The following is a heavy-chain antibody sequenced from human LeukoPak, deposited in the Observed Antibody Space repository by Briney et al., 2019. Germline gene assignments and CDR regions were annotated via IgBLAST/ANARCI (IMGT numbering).Heavy chain of an antibody. CDR3: ARVKSGDDILTGYYTSQYNWFDP. CDR2: IIPIFGTA. D-gene: IGHD3-9*01. J-gene: IGHJ5*02. Sequence: ASVKVSCKASGGTFSSYAISWVRQAPGQGLEWMGGIIPIFGTANYAQKFQGRVTITADESTSTAYMELSSLRSEDTAVYYCARVKSGDDILTGYYTSQYNWFDPWGQGTLVTASS. V-gene: IGHV1-69*13. CDR1: GGTFSSYA.